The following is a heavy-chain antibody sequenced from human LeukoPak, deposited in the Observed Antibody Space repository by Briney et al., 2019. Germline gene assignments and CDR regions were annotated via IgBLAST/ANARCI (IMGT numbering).Heavy chain of an antibody. D-gene: IGHD3-22*01. J-gene: IGHJ4*02. CDR3: ARDLDGSGYYPDY. CDR1: GYTFTSFY. V-gene: IGHV1-46*01. CDR2: INPSGGST. Sequence: ASVKVSCKASGYTFTSFYMHWVRQAPGQGLEWMGMINPSGGSTSYAQKFQGRVTMTRDTSTNTVYVELSSLISEDTAVYYCARDLDGSGYYPDYWGQGTLVTVSS.